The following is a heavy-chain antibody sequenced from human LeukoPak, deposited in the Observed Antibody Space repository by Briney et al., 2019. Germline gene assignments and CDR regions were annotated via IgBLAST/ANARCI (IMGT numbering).Heavy chain of an antibody. CDR2: IIPIFGTA. J-gene: IGHJ3*02. Sequence: LRASVKVSCKASGYTFTGYYMHWVRQAPGQGLEWMGGIIPIFGTANYAQKFQGRVTITADESTSTAYMELSSLRSEDTAVYYCAREEDDAFDIWGQGTMVTVSS. CDR3: AREEDDAFDI. V-gene: IGHV1-69*13. CDR1: GYTFTGYY.